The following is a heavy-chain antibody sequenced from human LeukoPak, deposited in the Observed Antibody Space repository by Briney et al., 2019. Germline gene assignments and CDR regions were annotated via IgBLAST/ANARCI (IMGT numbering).Heavy chain of an antibody. CDR1: GFTFSSYW. Sequence: GSLRLSCAASGFTFSSYWMHWVRQAPGKGLVRVSRINSDGSSTSYADSVKGRFTISRDNAKNTLYLQMNSLRAEDTAVYYCARGYSSGYRIDYWGQGTLVTVSS. D-gene: IGHD3-22*01. V-gene: IGHV3-74*01. CDR2: INSDGSST. CDR3: ARGYSSGYRIDY. J-gene: IGHJ4*02.